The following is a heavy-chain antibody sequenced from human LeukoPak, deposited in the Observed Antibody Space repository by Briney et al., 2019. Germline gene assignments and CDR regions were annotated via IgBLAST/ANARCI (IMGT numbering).Heavy chain of an antibody. Sequence: SETLSLTCTVSGGSISSYYWSWIRQTPGKGLEWIGYIYYSGSTNYNPSLKSRVTISVDTSKNQFSLKLSSVTAADTAVYYCARSFNVVVAAWGYWGQGTLVTVSS. CDR2: IYYSGST. D-gene: IGHD2-15*01. V-gene: IGHV4-59*01. CDR3: ARSFNVVVAAWGY. CDR1: GGSISSYY. J-gene: IGHJ4*02.